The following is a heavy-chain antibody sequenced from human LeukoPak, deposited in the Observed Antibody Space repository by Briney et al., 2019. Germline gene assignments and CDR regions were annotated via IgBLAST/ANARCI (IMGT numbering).Heavy chain of an antibody. Sequence: ASVKVSCKASGGTFSSYAISWVRQAPGQGPEWMGRIIPILGIANYAQKFQGRVTITADKSTSTAYMELSSLRSEDTAVYYCAREKHYYDSSGTPDYWGQGTLVTVSS. CDR2: IIPILGIA. CDR1: GGTFSSYA. CDR3: AREKHYYDSSGTPDY. D-gene: IGHD3-22*01. V-gene: IGHV1-69*04. J-gene: IGHJ4*02.